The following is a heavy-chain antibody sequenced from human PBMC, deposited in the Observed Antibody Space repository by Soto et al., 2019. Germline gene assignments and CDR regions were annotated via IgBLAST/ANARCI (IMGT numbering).Heavy chain of an antibody. CDR1: GDSVSSNSAA. V-gene: IGHV6-1*01. D-gene: IGHD6-6*01. Sequence: SQTLSLTCAISGDSVSSNSAAWNRIRQSPSRGLEWLGRTYYRSKWYNDYAVSVKSRITINPDTSKNQFSLQLNSVTPEDTAVYYCAREGTSIAARPWFDPWGQGTLVTVSS. J-gene: IGHJ5*02. CDR3: AREGTSIAARPWFDP. CDR2: TYYRSKWYN.